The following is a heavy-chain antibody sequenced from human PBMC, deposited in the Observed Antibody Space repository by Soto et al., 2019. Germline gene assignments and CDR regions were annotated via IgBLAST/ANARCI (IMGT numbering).Heavy chain of an antibody. CDR3: ASYFWSGFWRYFDY. CDR1: GGSISSGGYY. J-gene: IGHJ4*02. D-gene: IGHD3-3*01. V-gene: IGHV4-31*03. Sequence: SETLSLTCTVSGGSISSGGYYWSWIRQHPGKGLEWIGYIYYSGSTYYNPSLKSRVTISVDTSKNQFSLKLSSVTAADTAVYYCASYFWSGFWRYFDYWGQGTVVTVSS. CDR2: IYYSGST.